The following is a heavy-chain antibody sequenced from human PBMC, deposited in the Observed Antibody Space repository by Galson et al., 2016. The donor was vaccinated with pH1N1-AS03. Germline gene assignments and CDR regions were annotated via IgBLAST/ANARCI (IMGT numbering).Heavy chain of an antibody. CDR1: GFSVSNYW. V-gene: IGHV3-74*01. CDR3: AREGKNRFRDYYYMDV. Sequence: SLRLSCAASGFSVSNYWMNWVRQAPGKGLVWVSLLNTDVSSTTYADSVKGRFTISRDYGKNSLYLQMNGLRAEDTAVYYCAREGKNRFRDYYYMDVWGKGTTVTVSS. D-gene: IGHD2/OR15-2a*01. J-gene: IGHJ6*03. CDR2: LNTDVSST.